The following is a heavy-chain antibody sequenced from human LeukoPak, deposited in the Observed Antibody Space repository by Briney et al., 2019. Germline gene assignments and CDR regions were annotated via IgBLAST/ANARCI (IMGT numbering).Heavy chain of an antibody. CDR2: INHSGST. CDR3: ARFYSNYAEDFDY. Sequence: PSETLSLTCAVYGGSFSGYYWGWIRQPPGKGLEGIGEINHSGSTNYNPSLKSRVTISVDTSKNQFSLKLSSVTAADTAVYYCARFYSNYAEDFDYWGQGTLVTVSS. CDR1: GGSFSGYY. V-gene: IGHV4-34*01. D-gene: IGHD4-11*01. J-gene: IGHJ4*02.